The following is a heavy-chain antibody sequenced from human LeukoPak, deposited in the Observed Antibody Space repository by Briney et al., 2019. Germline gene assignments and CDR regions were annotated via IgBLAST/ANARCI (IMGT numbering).Heavy chain of an antibody. J-gene: IGHJ6*02. V-gene: IGHV3-23*01. CDR2: ISGGNT. CDR1: GLTLSSYA. Sequence: PGGSLRLSCAGSGLTLSSYAMSWVRQAPGKGLEWVSGISGGNTYYADSVKGRFTISRDNSKNPLHLQMNSLRAEDTAVYYCAPRSGGMDVWGRGTTVTVS. CDR3: APRSGGMDV.